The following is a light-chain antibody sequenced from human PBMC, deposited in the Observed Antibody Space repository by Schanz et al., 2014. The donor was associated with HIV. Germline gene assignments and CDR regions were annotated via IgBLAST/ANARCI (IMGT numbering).Light chain of an antibody. V-gene: IGLV2-14*03. J-gene: IGLJ1*01. CDR3: NSYTSSSTLYV. CDR2: DVS. Sequence: QSALTQPASVSGSPGQSITISCTGTSSDVGGYNYVSWHQQHPGKAPKLMIYDVSNRPSGVSNRFSGSKSGNTASLTISGLQAEDEADYYCNSYTSSSTLYVFGTGTKLTVL. CDR1: SSDVGGYNY.